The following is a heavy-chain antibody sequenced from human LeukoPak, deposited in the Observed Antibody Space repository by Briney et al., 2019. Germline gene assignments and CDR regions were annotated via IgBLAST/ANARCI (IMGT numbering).Heavy chain of an antibody. CDR1: GGTFSSYA. D-gene: IGHD2-15*01. V-gene: IGHV1-69*04. J-gene: IGHJ4*02. Sequence: ASVKVSCKASGGTFSSYAISWVRQAPGQGLEWMGRIIPILGIANYAQKFQGRVTITADKSTSTAYMELSSLRSEDTAVYYCARDSTYCSGGSCFGYWGQGTLVTVSS. CDR2: IIPILGIA. CDR3: ARDSTYCSGGSCFGY.